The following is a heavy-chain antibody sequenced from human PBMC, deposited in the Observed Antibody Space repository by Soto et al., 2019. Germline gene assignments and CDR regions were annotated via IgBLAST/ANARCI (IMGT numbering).Heavy chain of an antibody. CDR3: ARGIAGAGTGVDY. D-gene: IGHD6-13*01. J-gene: IGHJ4*02. Sequence: QVQLVESGGGVVQPGRSLRLSCAASGFAFSSYGMHWVRQAPGKWLEWVAVIWFDGSIKYYGDSAKGRFTISMDNSKNTLYLEMNSLRGEDTAVYYCARGIAGAGTGVDYWGQGTLVTVSS. CDR1: GFAFSSYG. CDR2: IWFDGSIK. V-gene: IGHV3-33*01.